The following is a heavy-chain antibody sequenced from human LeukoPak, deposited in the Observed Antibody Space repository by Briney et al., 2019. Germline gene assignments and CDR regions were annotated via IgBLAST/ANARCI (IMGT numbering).Heavy chain of an antibody. Sequence: PGRSLRLSCAASGFTFSSYGMHWVRQAPGKGLEWVAVIWYDGSNKYYADSVKGRFTIPRDNSKNTLYLQMNSLRAEDTAVYYCARDHFAWVTTGAFDIWGQGTMVTVSS. V-gene: IGHV3-33*01. D-gene: IGHD3-22*01. CDR1: GFTFSSYG. CDR3: ARDHFAWVTTGAFDI. CDR2: IWYDGSNK. J-gene: IGHJ3*02.